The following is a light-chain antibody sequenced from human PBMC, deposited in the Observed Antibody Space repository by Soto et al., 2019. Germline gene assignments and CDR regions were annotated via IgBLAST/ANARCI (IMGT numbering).Light chain of an antibody. V-gene: IGLV2-14*01. Sequence: QSVLTQPASVSGSPGQSITISCTGSSSEIGAYDYVSWYQQRPVKAPKLMIFDVTNRPSGVSDRFSGSKSGKTASLTISGLQTEDEADYYCSSYTSSSTPYVFGTGTKVTVL. CDR1: SSEIGAYDY. CDR3: SSYTSSSTPYV. CDR2: DVT. J-gene: IGLJ1*01.